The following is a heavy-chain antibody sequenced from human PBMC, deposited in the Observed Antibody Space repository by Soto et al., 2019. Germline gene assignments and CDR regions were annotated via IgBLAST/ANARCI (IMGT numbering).Heavy chain of an antibody. V-gene: IGHV4-59*01. CDR2: IYYSGST. Sequence: SETLSLTCDVYGGSFSGYIWTWIRQTPGKGLQWIGYIYYSGSTNYNPSLKSRVTISVDTSKNQFSLKLSSVTAADTAVYYCARDLVPADYWGQGTLVTVSS. CDR3: ARDLVPADY. D-gene: IGHD2-2*01. CDR1: GGSFSGYI. J-gene: IGHJ4*02.